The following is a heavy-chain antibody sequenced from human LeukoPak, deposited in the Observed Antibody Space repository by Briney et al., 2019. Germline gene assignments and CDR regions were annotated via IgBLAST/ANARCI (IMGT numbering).Heavy chain of an antibody. D-gene: IGHD3-9*01. CDR3: ARETGYIDY. Sequence: PGGSLRLSCTASGFTFSSYSINWVRQAPGKGLEWVSYISSSSTTIKYADSVQGRFTISRDSAKNSLYLQMDSLSVEDTAVYYCARETGYIDYWGQGTLVTVSS. CDR2: ISSSSTTI. J-gene: IGHJ4*02. V-gene: IGHV3-48*01. CDR1: GFTFSSYS.